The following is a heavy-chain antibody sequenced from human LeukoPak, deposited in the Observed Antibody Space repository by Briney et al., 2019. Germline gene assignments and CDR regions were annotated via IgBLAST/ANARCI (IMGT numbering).Heavy chain of an antibody. Sequence: ASVKVSCKASGYTFTGYYMHWVRQAPGQGLEWMGWINPNTGGTNYAQKFQGRVTMTRDTSISTAYMELSSLRAEDTAVYYCARRRSNYDILTGFYFDYWGQGILVTVSS. J-gene: IGHJ4*02. CDR3: ARRRSNYDILTGFYFDY. CDR2: INPNTGGT. D-gene: IGHD3-9*01. CDR1: GYTFTGYY. V-gene: IGHV1-2*02.